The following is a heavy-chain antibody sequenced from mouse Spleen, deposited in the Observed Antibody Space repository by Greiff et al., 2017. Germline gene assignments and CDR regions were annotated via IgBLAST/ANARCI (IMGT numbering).Heavy chain of an antibody. CDR2: ISSGGGST. J-gene: IGHJ4*01. Sequence: EVKLVESGGDLVKPGGSLKLSCAASGFAFSSYDMSWVRQTPEKRLEWVAYISSGGGSTYNPDTVTGRFTISRDNAKNTLYLQMSSLKSEDTAMYYCAREGYYDYGYYAMDYWGQGTSVTVSS. V-gene: IGHV5-12-1*01. CDR1: GFAFSSYD. D-gene: IGHD2-4*01. CDR3: AREGYYDYGYYAMDY.